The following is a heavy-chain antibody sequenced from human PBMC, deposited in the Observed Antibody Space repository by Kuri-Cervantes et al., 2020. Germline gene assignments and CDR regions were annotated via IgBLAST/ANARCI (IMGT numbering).Heavy chain of an antibody. CDR2: ISYDGSNK. CDR1: GFTFSSYG. D-gene: IGHD2-15*01. Sequence: GESLKISCAASGFTFSSYGMHWVRQAPGKGLEWVAVISYDGSNKYYADSVKGRFTISRDNSKNTLYLQMNSLRAEDTAVYYCARDGLWCSGGSCYSQYYFDYWGQGTLVTVSS. V-gene: IGHV3-30*03. CDR3: ARDGLWCSGGSCYSQYYFDY. J-gene: IGHJ4*02.